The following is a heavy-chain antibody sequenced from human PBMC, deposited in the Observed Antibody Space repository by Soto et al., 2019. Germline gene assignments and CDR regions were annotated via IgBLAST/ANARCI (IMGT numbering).Heavy chain of an antibody. CDR1: GLPFSSYS. Sequence: GGSLRLSCAASGLPFSSYSMNWVRQAPGKGLEWVSYISSSSSTIYYADSVKGRFTISRDNSKNSLYLQMNSLRTEDTALYYCARQNYDFWSGYSTYYFDYWGQGTLVTVSS. CDR2: ISSSSSTI. V-gene: IGHV3-48*04. J-gene: IGHJ4*02. D-gene: IGHD3-3*01. CDR3: ARQNYDFWSGYSTYYFDY.